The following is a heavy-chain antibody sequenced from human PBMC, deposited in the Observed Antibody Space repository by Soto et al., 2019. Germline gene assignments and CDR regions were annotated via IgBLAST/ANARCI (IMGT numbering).Heavy chain of an antibody. D-gene: IGHD6-19*01. CDR3: AREGGSSSGDNSKVDY. CDR2: INPSGGST. Sequence: GASVKVSCKASGYTFTSYYMHWVRQAPGQGLEWMGIINPSGGSTSYAQKFQGRVTMTRDTSTSTVYMELSSLRSEDTAVYYCAREGGSSSGDNSKVDYWGQGTLVTVSS. CDR1: GYTFTSYY. V-gene: IGHV1-46*01. J-gene: IGHJ4*02.